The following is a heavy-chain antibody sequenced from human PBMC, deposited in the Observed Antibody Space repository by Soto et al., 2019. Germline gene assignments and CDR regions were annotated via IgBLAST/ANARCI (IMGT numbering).Heavy chain of an antibody. V-gene: IGHV4-4*07. Sequence: SETVSLTCTVSSGSINDYYLTWIRQPAGKGLECIGRIFSSGSTNYTPSLRRRATMSVDTSRPRFSLSLTSVTAADTAVYYCARVKGDGLDIRGPVTQVTVSS. CDR2: IFSSGST. CDR3: ARVKGDGLDI. J-gene: IGHJ3*02. CDR1: SGSINDYY.